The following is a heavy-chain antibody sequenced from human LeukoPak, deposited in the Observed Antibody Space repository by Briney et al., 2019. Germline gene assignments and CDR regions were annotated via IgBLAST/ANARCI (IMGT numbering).Heavy chain of an antibody. CDR1: DDSITMYY. D-gene: IGHD2-15*01. V-gene: IGHV4-59*01. Sequence: KSSETLSLTCGVSDDSITMYYWSWIRQPPGKGLEWIGYIYYSGRTNYNPSLKSRVTISVDTSKNQFSLKLSSVTAADTAVYYCAREYEGGTNPWFDPWGQGTLVTVSS. J-gene: IGHJ5*02. CDR2: IYYSGRT. CDR3: AREYEGGTNPWFDP.